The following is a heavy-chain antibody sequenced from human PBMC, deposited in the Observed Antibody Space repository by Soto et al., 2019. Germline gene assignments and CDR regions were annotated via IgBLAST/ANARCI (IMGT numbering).Heavy chain of an antibody. D-gene: IGHD3-10*01. CDR2: ISYDGSET. CDR3: ARPRSIGEHQPGVIS. J-gene: IGHJ5*02. V-gene: IGHV3-30*14. Sequence: QVQLVESGGGVVQPGRSLRLSCAASVFTFSNFAMHWVRQAPGKGLEWVAFISYDGSETYYADSVKGRFTISRDNSNNTLYLQMNNLRAEDTAVYYCARPRSIGEHQPGVISWGQGTLVTVSS. CDR1: VFTFSNFA.